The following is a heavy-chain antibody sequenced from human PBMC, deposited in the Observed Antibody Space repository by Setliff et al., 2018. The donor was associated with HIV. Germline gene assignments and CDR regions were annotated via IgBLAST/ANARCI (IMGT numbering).Heavy chain of an antibody. CDR3: ARGHDNKYYYFYYMDV. CDR1: GGSISSRSYY. V-gene: IGHV4-39*07. D-gene: IGHD3-9*01. CDR2: IYHSGTT. J-gene: IGHJ6*03. Sequence: SETLSLTCTVSGGSISSRSYYWGWIRQPPGKGLEWIGSIYHSGTTYYNPSLKSRVTISVDTSKNQFSLKLSSLTAADTAVYYCARGHDNKYYYFYYMDVWGKGTTVTVSS.